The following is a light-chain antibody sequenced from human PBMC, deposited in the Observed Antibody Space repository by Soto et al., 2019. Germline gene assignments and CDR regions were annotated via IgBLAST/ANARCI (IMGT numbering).Light chain of an antibody. Sequence: EIELTQSPGTLSLSPGERATLSCRVSQSVSSRYLAWYQQKPGQAPRLLIYGASSRATGIPDRFSGSGSGTDFTLTISRLEPEDFAVYYCQQYGSSPQTFGQGTKVDI. CDR2: GAS. CDR1: QSVSSRY. J-gene: IGKJ1*01. V-gene: IGKV3-20*01. CDR3: QQYGSSPQT.